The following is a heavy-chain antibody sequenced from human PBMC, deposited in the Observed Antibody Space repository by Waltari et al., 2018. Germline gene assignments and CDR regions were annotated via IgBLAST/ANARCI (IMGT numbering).Heavy chain of an antibody. V-gene: IGHV4-34*01. D-gene: IGHD3-10*01. J-gene: IGHJ4*02. Sequence: QVQLQQWGAGLLKPSETLSLTCAVYGGSFSGYYWSWIRQPPGKGLEWIGGINHSGSTNYNPCRKGLVTISVDTARNQFSLKLGSVTAADTAVYYCANEVEGSEGGYWGQGTLVTVSS. CDR3: ANEVEGSEGGY. CDR2: INHSGST. CDR1: GGSFSGYY.